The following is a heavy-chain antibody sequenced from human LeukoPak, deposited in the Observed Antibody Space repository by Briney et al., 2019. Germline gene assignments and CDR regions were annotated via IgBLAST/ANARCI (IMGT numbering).Heavy chain of an antibody. CDR1: GFTFSNYG. J-gene: IGHJ3*02. CDR2: IRYDGSNK. CDR3: AKDLDPIVVVPDHAFDI. D-gene: IGHD2-2*01. V-gene: IGHV3-30*02. Sequence: PGGSLRLSCAASGFTFSNYGMHWVRQAPGKGLEWVAFIRYDGSNKYYADSVKGRFTISRGNSKNTLYLQMNSLRAEDTAVYYCAKDLDPIVVVPDHAFDIWGQGTMVTVSS.